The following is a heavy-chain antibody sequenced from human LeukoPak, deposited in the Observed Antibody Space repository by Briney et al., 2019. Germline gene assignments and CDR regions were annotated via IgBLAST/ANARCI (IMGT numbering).Heavy chain of an antibody. Sequence: PSETLSLTCSLSGGSISSYYWSWIRQPPGKGLEWIGYIYTSGSTNYNPSLKSRVTISVDTSKNQFSLKLSSVTAADTAVYYCARHRNSGSRFDPWGQGTLVTVSS. CDR3: ARHRNSGSRFDP. CDR2: IYTSGST. V-gene: IGHV4-4*09. D-gene: IGHD1-26*01. J-gene: IGHJ5*02. CDR1: GGSISSYY.